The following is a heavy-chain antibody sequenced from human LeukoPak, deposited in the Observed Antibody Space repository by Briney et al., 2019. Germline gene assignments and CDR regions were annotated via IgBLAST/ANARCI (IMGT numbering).Heavy chain of an antibody. Sequence: PGRSLRLSCAASGFTFSSYGMHWVRQAPGKGLEWVAAIWYDGSNKYYADSVKGRFTISRDNSKNTLYLQMNSLRAEDTAVYYCARGGPEWSSSWYRDAFDIWGQGTMVTVSS. CDR3: ARGGPEWSSSWYRDAFDI. D-gene: IGHD6-13*01. J-gene: IGHJ3*02. CDR1: GFTFSSYG. CDR2: IWYDGSNK. V-gene: IGHV3-33*01.